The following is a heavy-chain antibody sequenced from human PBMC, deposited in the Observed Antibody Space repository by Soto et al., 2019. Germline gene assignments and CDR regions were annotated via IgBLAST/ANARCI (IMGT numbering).Heavy chain of an antibody. CDR3: ATGADATFSPNFDY. CDR1: GDSFSGYF. V-gene: IGHV4-34*01. Sequence: PWETLSLTCAVHGDSFSGYFWTWFRQPPGKGLEWIAEITAGGTTNYSPSLKSRVSIAVDSSKGQFSLTLSSLRPADSARYYCATGADATFSPNFDYWSQGSLVTVSS. J-gene: IGHJ4*02. CDR2: ITAGGTT. D-gene: IGHD3-16*01.